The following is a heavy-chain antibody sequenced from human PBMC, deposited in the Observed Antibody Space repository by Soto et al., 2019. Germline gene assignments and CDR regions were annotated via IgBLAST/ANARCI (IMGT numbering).Heavy chain of an antibody. CDR3: ARVERGTATTVVDAFDI. CDR2: MSHSGGT. Sequence: QVQLQQWGAGLLKPSETLSLTCAVYGGFVSSGSYYWSWIRQPPGKGLEWIGEMSHSGGTHFNPSLKSRVPRSVDTAKNQSSLKMSSVTAADTALYYCARVERGTATTVVDAFDIWGPGTMVTVSS. V-gene: IGHV4-34*01. D-gene: IGHD1-1*01. J-gene: IGHJ3*02. CDR1: GGFVSSGSYY.